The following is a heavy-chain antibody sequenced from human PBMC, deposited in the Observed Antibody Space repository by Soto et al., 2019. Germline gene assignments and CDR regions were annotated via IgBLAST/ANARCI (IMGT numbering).Heavy chain of an antibody. CDR1: GVSMSSNY. D-gene: IGHD4-17*01. CDR2: IYYTGST. J-gene: IGHJ4*02. Sequence: PXETLSLTCTVAGVSMSSNYWTWIRQSPGKGLEWIGYIYYTGSTKYNPSLKSRVTISLDTSKNQFSLRLTSVTSADTAVYYCARGGSYGDFFDYWGQGAQVTVSS. V-gene: IGHV4-59*01. CDR3: ARGGSYGDFFDY.